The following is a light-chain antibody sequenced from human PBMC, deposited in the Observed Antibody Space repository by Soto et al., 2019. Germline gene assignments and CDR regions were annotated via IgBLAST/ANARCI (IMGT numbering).Light chain of an antibody. J-gene: IGKJ5*01. CDR3: QQRGSWPRIT. V-gene: IGKV3-11*01. CDR2: DAS. CDR1: QSVSTS. Sequence: EIVLTQSPATLSLSPGERATLSCRASQSVSTSLAWYRQKPGQAPRLLIYDASSRATGVPARFSGSGSGTDFTLTIRSLEPEDCAVYYCQQRGSWPRITFGQGTRLDIK.